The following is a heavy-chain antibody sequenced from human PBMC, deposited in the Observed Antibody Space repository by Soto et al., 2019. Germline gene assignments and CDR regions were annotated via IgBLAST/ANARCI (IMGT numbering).Heavy chain of an antibody. Sequence: QVQLVQSGAEVKKPGSSVKVSCKPSGGTFSNHAISWVRQAPGQGLEWVGGIIPLYGTANYGEKFQGRVTITADTSTSTAYIEMRSLRSEDTAIYYCARHSRASGHFHYGMDVWGQGTTISVSS. J-gene: IGHJ6*01. CDR1: GGTFSNHA. V-gene: IGHV1-69*06. D-gene: IGHD1-26*01. CDR3: ARHSRASGHFHYGMDV. CDR2: IIPLYGTA.